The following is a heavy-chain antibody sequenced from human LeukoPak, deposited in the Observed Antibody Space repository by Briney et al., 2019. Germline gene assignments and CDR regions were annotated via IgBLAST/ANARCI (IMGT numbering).Heavy chain of an antibody. D-gene: IGHD2-15*01. J-gene: IGHJ4*02. Sequence: GGSLRLSCAASGFTFSSYDMNWVRQAPGKGLEWVAVISYDGSNKYYADSVKGRFTISRDNSKNTLYLQMNSLRAEDTAVYYCARDHAGGLDYWGQGTLVTVSS. CDR1: GFTFSSYD. V-gene: IGHV3-30*19. CDR2: ISYDGSNK. CDR3: ARDHAGGLDY.